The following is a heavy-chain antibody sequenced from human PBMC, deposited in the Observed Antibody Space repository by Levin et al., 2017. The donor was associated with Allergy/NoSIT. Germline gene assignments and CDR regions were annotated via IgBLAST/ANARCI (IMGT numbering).Heavy chain of an antibody. V-gene: IGHV4-31*03. CDR3: ARAPTVTAGYWFFDL. CDR2: IHYRGNT. CDR1: GGSLNSGSYY. Sequence: SETLSLTCTVSGGSLNSGSYYWTWIRQRPGKAPEWLGYIHYRGNTYSRPSLKRRVTISLDTSKTQISLRLTSVTAADTAVYYCARAPTVTAGYWFFDLWGRGALVTVSS. D-gene: IGHD2-21*02. J-gene: IGHJ2*01.